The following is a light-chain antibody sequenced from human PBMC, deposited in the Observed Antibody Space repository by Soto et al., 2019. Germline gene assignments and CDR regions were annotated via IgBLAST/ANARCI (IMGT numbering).Light chain of an antibody. Sequence: DIPMTQSPSSLSASVGNRVAIXXRAWQSRSTYLTWYQKKPGQAPNIXIYDASSLQSGVPSGFSGSGGGTDFTLSISSVQPEDFATYYCQQSCRYPITFGQGTRLEIK. CDR1: QSRSTY. J-gene: IGKJ5*01. V-gene: IGKV1-39*01. CDR3: QQSCRYPIT. CDR2: DAS.